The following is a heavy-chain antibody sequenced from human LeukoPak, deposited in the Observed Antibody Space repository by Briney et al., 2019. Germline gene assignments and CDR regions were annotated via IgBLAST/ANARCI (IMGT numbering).Heavy chain of an antibody. CDR1: GFTFSSYA. Sequence: PGGSLRLSCAASGFTFSSYAMSWVRQAPGKGLEWVSAISGSGGSTYYADSVKGRFTISRDNSKNTLYLQMNSLRAEDTAVYYCAKDPSVVPAALGWFDPWGQGTLVTVSS. D-gene: IGHD2-2*01. J-gene: IGHJ5*02. CDR2: ISGSGGST. CDR3: AKDPSVVPAALGWFDP. V-gene: IGHV3-23*01.